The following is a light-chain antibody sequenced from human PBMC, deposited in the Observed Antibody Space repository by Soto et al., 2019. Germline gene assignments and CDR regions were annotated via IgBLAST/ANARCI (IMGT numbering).Light chain of an antibody. J-gene: IGLJ1*01. CDR1: SSDVGGYNY. Sequence: QSVLTQPASVSGSPGQSITISCTGTSSDVGGYNYVSWYQQHPGKAPELMIYDVSNRPSGVSNRFSGSKSGNTASLTISGLQAEDEADYYCSSYTSSSTPLYVFGTGTKLTVL. V-gene: IGLV2-14*01. CDR3: SSYTSSSTPLYV. CDR2: DVS.